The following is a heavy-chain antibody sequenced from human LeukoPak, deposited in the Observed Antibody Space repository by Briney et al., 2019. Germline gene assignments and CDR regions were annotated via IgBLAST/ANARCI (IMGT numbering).Heavy chain of an antibody. CDR1: GFTFSNFG. Sequence: PGGSLRLSCAASGFTFSNFGMHWVRQAPGKGLEWVSYIRFDGSNQYYTDSVKGRFGISRDNSKNTVYLQMNSLRTEDTAVYYCAKRAGSAWSAGVWGQGTLVTVSS. CDR3: AKRAGSAWSAGV. J-gene: IGHJ4*02. V-gene: IGHV3-30*02. D-gene: IGHD3-10*01. CDR2: IRFDGSNQ.